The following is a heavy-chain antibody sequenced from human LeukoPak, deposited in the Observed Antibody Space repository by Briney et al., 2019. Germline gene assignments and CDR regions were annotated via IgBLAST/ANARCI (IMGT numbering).Heavy chain of an antibody. Sequence: SETLSLTCTVSGGSISSGDYYWSWIRQPPGKGLEWIGYIYYSGGTYYNPSLKSRVTISVDTSKNQFSLKLSSVTAADTAVYYCASPMITFGGVIVILSWGQGTLVTVSS. CDR1: GGSISSGDYY. V-gene: IGHV4-30-4*01. D-gene: IGHD3-16*02. J-gene: IGHJ5*02. CDR3: ASPMITFGGVIVILS. CDR2: IYYSGGT.